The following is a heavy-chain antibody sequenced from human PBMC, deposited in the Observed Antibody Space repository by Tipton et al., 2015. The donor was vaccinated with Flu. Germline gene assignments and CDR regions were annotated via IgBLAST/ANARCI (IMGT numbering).Heavy chain of an antibody. J-gene: IGHJ4*01. CDR1: GASLRSSSYY. CDR3: ARSRWLPIADFFDS. CDR2: FYYDVGT. D-gene: IGHD5-24*01. Sequence: LRLSCTVSGASLRSSSYYWGWIRQPQGKGLEWIGSFYYDVGTYYNPSLNSRVTISVDESKNQFSLRLTSVTAADTAVYYCARSRWLPIADFFDSWGHGTLVTVSS. V-gene: IGHV4-39*07.